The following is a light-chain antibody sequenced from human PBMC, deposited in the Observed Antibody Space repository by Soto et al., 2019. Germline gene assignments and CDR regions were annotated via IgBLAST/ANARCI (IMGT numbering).Light chain of an antibody. CDR1: QSVSSSY. Sequence: VLTHSPGTLSLTPGERATLSCRASQSVSSSYLAWYQQKPGQAPRPLIYGASSRAIGIPDRFSGSGSGTDFTLTISRLEPEDFAVYYCQQYGSSPWTFGQGTKV. CDR3: QQYGSSPWT. V-gene: IGKV3-20*01. CDR2: GAS. J-gene: IGKJ1*01.